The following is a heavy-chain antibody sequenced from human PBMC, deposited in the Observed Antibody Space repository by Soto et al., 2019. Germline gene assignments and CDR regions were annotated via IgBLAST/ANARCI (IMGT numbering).Heavy chain of an antibody. CDR3: ASGYSYGHDAFDI. Sequence: GGSLRLSCAASGFTFSSYSMNWVRRAPGKGLEWVSYISSSSSTIYYADSVKGRFTISRDNAKNSLYLQMNSLRDEDTAVYYCASGYSYGHDAFDIWGQGTMVTVSS. CDR1: GFTFSSYS. J-gene: IGHJ3*02. D-gene: IGHD5-18*01. CDR2: ISSSSSTI. V-gene: IGHV3-48*02.